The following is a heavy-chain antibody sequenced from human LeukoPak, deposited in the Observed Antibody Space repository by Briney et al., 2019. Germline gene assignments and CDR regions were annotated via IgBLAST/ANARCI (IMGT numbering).Heavy chain of an antibody. CDR2: IYYSGNT. V-gene: IGHV4-59*12. D-gene: IGHD1-26*01. J-gene: IGHJ4*02. Sequence: SETLSLTCTVSGGSISSYYWSWIRQPPGKGLEWIGYIYYSGNTNYNPSLKSRVTISVDTSKNQFSLKLSSVTAADTAVYYCARDRPIVGANFDYWGQGTLVTVSS. CDR3: ARDRPIVGANFDY. CDR1: GGSISSYY.